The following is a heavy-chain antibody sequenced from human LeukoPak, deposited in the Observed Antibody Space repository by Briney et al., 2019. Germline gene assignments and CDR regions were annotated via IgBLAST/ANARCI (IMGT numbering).Heavy chain of an antibody. V-gene: IGHV3-15*01. Sequence: PGGSLRLSCVASGFXLSNAWMTWVRQAPGKGLEWVGRIKTKIDGETTDYAAPVEGRFTISRDDSKNTLYLQMNSLKTDDTAVYYCTTVERWLLRSSPYWGQGTLVTVSS. CDR3: TTVERWLLRSSPY. J-gene: IGHJ4*02. CDR1: GFXLSNAW. CDR2: IKTKIDGETT. D-gene: IGHD5-24*01.